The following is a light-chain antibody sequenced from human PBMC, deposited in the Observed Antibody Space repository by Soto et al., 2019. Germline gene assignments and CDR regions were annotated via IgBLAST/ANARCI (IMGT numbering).Light chain of an antibody. CDR1: SSDVGGYNY. CDR2: EVS. V-gene: IGLV2-23*02. CDR3: CSYAGDNIFV. Sequence: QSALPHPASVSGSPGQSITISCTGTSSDVGGYNYVSWYQQHPGKAPKLMIYEVSKRPSGVSDRFSGSKSGNTASLTISGLQAEDEANYYCCSYAGDNIFVFGTGTKVTVL. J-gene: IGLJ1*01.